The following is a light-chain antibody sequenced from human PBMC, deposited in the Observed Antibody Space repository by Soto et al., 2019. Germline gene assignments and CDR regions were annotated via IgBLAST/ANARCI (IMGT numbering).Light chain of an antibody. V-gene: IGKV1-33*01. CDR2: DAS. J-gene: IGKJ5*01. Sequence: DIQMTQSPSSLSASVGDRVTITCQASQDITNYLNWYQQKPGRAPRLLLYDASSLETGVPSRFSGSGSGTDFTLTISSLQPEDVAQYYCQHYDTLPITFGQGTRLEIK. CDR1: QDITNY. CDR3: QHYDTLPIT.